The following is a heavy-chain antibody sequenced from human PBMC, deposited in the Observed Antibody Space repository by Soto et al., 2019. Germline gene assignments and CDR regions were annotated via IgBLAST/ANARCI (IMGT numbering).Heavy chain of an antibody. J-gene: IGHJ6*02. V-gene: IGHV1-18*04. Sequence: AASVKVSCKASGYTFTSYGISWVRQAPGQGLEWMGWISAYNGNTNYAQKLQGRVTMTTDTSTSTAYMELRSLRSDDTAVYYCARGTSSSSRTWFSDYYYYYGMDVWGQGTTVTVSS. CDR2: ISAYNGNT. CDR3: ARGTSSSSRTWFSDYYYYYGMDV. D-gene: IGHD6-6*01. CDR1: GYTFTSYG.